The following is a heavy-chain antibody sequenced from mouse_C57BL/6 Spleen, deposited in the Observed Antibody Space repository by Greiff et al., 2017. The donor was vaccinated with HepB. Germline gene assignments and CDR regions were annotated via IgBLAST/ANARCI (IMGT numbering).Heavy chain of an antibody. Sequence: VQLQQSGAELMKPGASVKLSCKATGYTFTGYWIEWVKQRPGHGLEWIGEILPGSGSTNYTEKLKGKATFTADTSSNTAYMQLSSLTTEDSALYYWARSSSYGGFAYWGQGTLVTVSA. CDR1: GYTFTGYW. CDR3: ARSSSYGGFAY. D-gene: IGHD1-1*01. V-gene: IGHV1-9*01. J-gene: IGHJ3*01. CDR2: ILPGSGST.